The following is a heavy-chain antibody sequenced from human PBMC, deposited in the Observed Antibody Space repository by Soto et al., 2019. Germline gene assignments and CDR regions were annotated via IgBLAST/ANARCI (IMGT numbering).Heavy chain of an antibody. J-gene: IGHJ6*03. Sequence: GGALRLSCAASGFTFIRYAMSWVRQAPGKGLEWVSAISGSGGSTYYADSVKGRFTTSRDNSKNTLYLQMNSLRAEDTAVYYCAKVRFDCSSTSCAGYYYYMDVWGKGPTVTVSS. CDR3: AKVRFDCSSTSCAGYYYYMDV. V-gene: IGHV3-23*01. CDR1: GFTFIRYA. D-gene: IGHD2-2*01. CDR2: ISGSGGST.